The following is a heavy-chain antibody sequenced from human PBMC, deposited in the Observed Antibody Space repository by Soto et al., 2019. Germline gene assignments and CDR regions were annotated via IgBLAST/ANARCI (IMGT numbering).Heavy chain of an antibody. CDR3: ARPYGSGTYYPWFDP. V-gene: IGHV5-10-1*01. CDR2: IDPSDSYT. D-gene: IGHD3-10*01. CDR1: GYSFTSYW. Sequence: GESLKISCKGSGYSFTSYWISWVRQMPGKGLEWMGRIDPSDSYTNYSPSFQGHVTISADKSISTAHLQWSSLKASDTAMYYCARPYGSGTYYPWFDPWGQGTLVTVSX. J-gene: IGHJ5*02.